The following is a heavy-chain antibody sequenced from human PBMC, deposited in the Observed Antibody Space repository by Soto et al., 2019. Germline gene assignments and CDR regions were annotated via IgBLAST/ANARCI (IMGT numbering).Heavy chain of an antibody. J-gene: IGHJ6*02. CDR1: GFTFSTYA. Sequence: EVQLLESGGGLVQPGGSLRLSCAASGFTFSTYAMNWVRQAPGKGLEWVSGISGSGGNTYYADFVKGRFTISRDNSENTLYLQMNSLRAEDTAVYYCAKLTEDIELMVYGIPGPQPYGMDVWGQGTTVTVSS. CDR3: AKLTEDIELMVYGIPGPQPYGMDV. D-gene: IGHD2-8*01. V-gene: IGHV3-23*01. CDR2: ISGSGGNT.